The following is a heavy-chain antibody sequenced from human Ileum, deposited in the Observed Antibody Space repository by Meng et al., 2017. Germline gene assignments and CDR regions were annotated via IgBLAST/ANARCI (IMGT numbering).Heavy chain of an antibody. D-gene: IGHD1-14*01. J-gene: IGHJ4*02. CDR1: GYTVTSYY. CDR2: IRPSGGIT. CDR3: ARESPETFNFDY. Sequence: ASVKVSCKASGYTVTSYYIHWVRQAPGQGLEYMGIIRPSGGITSYAQKFQGRVTMTRDTSTSTVYMEVNSLRSEDTAVYYCARESPETFNFDYWGQGTLVTVSS. V-gene: IGHV1-46*01.